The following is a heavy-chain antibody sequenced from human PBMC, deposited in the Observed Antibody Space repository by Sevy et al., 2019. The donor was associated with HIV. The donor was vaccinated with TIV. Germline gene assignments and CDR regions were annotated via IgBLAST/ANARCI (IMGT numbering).Heavy chain of an antibody. Sequence: ASVKVSCKASGCSFTGFYIHWMRQAPGQGLEWMGWINPNNGDAKYAQKYQGRVTMTRDTSATTTYMELTSLRSDDTAMYYCVRGYFGSGSYRLLYWGQGAPVTVSS. V-gene: IGHV1-2*02. CDR1: GCSFTGFY. D-gene: IGHD3-10*01. CDR3: VRGYFGSGSYRLLY. CDR2: INPNNGDA. J-gene: IGHJ4*02.